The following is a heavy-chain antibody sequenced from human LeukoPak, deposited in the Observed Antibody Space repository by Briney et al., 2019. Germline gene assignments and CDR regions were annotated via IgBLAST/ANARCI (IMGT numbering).Heavy chain of an antibody. D-gene: IGHD2-2*02. J-gene: IGHJ4*02. CDR2: IYYSGST. Sequence: SETLSLTCTVSGGSISSYYWSWIRQPPGKGLEWIGYIYYSGSTYYNPSLKSRVTISVDTSKNQFSLKLSSVTAADTAVYYCARSGHQLLYDVDYWGQGTLVTVSS. CDR3: ARSGHQLLYDVDY. CDR1: GGSISSYY. V-gene: IGHV4-59*08.